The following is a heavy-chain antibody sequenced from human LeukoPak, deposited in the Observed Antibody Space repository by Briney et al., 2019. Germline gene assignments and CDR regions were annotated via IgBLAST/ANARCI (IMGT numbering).Heavy chain of an antibody. CDR2: IYYSGST. CDR3: ARQKGIYTRKSNFDY. CDR1: GGSISSGGYY. D-gene: IGHD2-2*02. Sequence: SETLSLTCTVSGGSISSGGYYWSWIRRHPGKGLEWIGYIYYSGSTYYNPSLKSRVTISVDTSKNQFSLKLSSVTAADTAVYYCARQKGIYTRKSNFDYWGQGTLVTVSS. J-gene: IGHJ4*02. V-gene: IGHV4-39*01.